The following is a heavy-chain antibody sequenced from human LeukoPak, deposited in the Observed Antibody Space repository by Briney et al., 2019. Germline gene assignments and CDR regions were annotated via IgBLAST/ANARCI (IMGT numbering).Heavy chain of an antibody. J-gene: IGHJ4*02. CDR1: GNTLRELP. V-gene: IGHV1-24*01. CDR2: FDPENAEI. D-gene: IGHD3-3*01. Sequence: VASVTVSCKLSGNTLRELPIQWVRQAGGKGLEWMAGFDPENAEIVYAQKFQGRVTMTEDTSTNTAYMELTSLTSDDTALYYCATRGSDFWSGFDYWGQGTQVPVSS. CDR3: ATRGSDFWSGFDY.